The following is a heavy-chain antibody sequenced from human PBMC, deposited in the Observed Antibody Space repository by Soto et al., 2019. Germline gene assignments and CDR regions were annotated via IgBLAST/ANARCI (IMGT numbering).Heavy chain of an antibody. V-gene: IGHV1-69*13. CDR2: IIPIFGTA. J-gene: IGHJ3*02. CDR1: GGTFSSYA. Sequence: GASVKVSCKASGGTFSSYAISWVRQAPGQGLEWMGGIIPIFGTANYAQKFQGRVTITADESTSTAYMELSSLRSEDTAVYYCARSPITMVRGVQNDAFDIWGQGTMVTVSS. CDR3: ARSPITMVRGVQNDAFDI. D-gene: IGHD3-10*01.